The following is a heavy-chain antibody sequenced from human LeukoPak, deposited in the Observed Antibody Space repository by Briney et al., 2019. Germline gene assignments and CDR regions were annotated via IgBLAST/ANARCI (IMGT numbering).Heavy chain of an antibody. CDR3: AKDFYGDSTGGLYY. CDR1: GFTFSSYA. V-gene: IGHV3-23*01. Sequence: GGSLRLSCAASGFTFSSYAMSWVRQAPGKGLEWVSAISGSGGSRYYADSVKGRFTISRDNSKNTLYLQMNSLRAEDTAVYYCAKDFYGDSTGGLYYWGQGTLVTVSS. J-gene: IGHJ4*02. D-gene: IGHD4-17*01. CDR2: ISGSGGSR.